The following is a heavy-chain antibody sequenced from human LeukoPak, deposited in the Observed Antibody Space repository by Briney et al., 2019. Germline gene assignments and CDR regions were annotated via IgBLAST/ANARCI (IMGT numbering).Heavy chain of an antibody. Sequence: GGSLRLSCAASEFTLSSYWMAGVRQAPGKGRAWGANIKQDGSEKYYVDSVKGRFTISRDNARNSLYLQMNSLRAEDTAIFYCARVNPLMAPGAFDIWGQGTMVAVSS. CDR2: IKQDGSEK. V-gene: IGHV3-7*01. D-gene: IGHD2-8*01. CDR3: ARVNPLMAPGAFDI. CDR1: EFTLSSYW. J-gene: IGHJ3*02.